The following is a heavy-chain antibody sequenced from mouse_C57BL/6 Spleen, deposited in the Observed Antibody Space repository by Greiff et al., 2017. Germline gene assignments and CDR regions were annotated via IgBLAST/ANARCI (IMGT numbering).Heavy chain of an antibody. V-gene: IGHV1-64*01. D-gene: IGHD4-1*02. CDR1: GYTFTSYW. CDR2: IHPNSGST. CDR3: ASPTGTYYIDY. Sequence: QVQLQQPGAELVKPGASVKLSCKASGYTFTSYWMHWVKQRPGPGLEWIGMIHPNSGSTNSNEKFKSKATLTVDKSSSTAYMQLSSLTSEDSAVYYCASPTGTYYIDYWGQGTTLTVSS. J-gene: IGHJ2*01.